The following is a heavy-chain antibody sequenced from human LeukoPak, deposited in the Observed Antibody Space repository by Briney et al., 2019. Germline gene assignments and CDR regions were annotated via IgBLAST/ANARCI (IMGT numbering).Heavy chain of an antibody. D-gene: IGHD1-26*01. CDR3: AREAGGSYYSY. CDR2: INPNSGGT. V-gene: IGHV1-2*02. Sequence: LWASVKVSCEASGYTFTGYYMHWVRQAPGQGLEWMGWINPNSGGTNYAQKFQGRVTMTRDTSISTAYMELSRLRSDDTAVYYCAREAGGSYYSYWGQGTLVTVSS. J-gene: IGHJ4*02. CDR1: GYTFTGYY.